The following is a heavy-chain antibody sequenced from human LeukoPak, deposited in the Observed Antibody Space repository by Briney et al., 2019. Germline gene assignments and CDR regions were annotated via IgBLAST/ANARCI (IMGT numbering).Heavy chain of an antibody. CDR1: GYTFTSYY. CDR3: ARDGGSGSPFDY. CDR2: ISAYNGNT. Sequence: ASVKVSCTASGYTFTSYYMHWVRQAPGQGLEWMGWISAYNGNTNYAQKLQGRVTMTTDTSTSTAYMELRSLRSDDTAVYYCARDGGSGSPFDYWGQGTLVTVSS. J-gene: IGHJ4*02. V-gene: IGHV1-18*04. D-gene: IGHD3-10*01.